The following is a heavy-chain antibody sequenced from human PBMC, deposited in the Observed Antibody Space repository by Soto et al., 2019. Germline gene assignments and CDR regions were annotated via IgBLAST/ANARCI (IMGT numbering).Heavy chain of an antibody. CDR3: ARDSFTGHPPYSCCGLDV. D-gene: IGHD7-27*01. CDR2: ISSSSSYI. J-gene: IGHJ6*02. V-gene: IGHV3-21*01. CDR1: RFTFSSYN. Sequence: GGSLRLLCAACRFTFSSYNVNWARQATGKGLEWVSSISSSSSYIYYADSMKGRFTISRDNAKISLYLQMNSLRAEDTAVYYCARDSFTGHPPYSCCGLDVWGQGTMVTVSS.